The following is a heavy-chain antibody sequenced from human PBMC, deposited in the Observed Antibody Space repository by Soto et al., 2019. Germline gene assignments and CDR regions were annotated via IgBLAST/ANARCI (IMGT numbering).Heavy chain of an antibody. J-gene: IGHJ4*02. D-gene: IGHD5-18*01. V-gene: IGHV5-51*07. CDR2: IYPGDSDT. Sequence: PGESLKISCKASGYSFTSYWIAWVHQMPGKGLEWMGIIYPGDSDTRYSPSFQGQVSISADKSISTAYLQWSSLKASDTAMYYCARLLNTATVTDPDYWGQGTLVTVSS. CDR1: GYSFTSYW. CDR3: ARLLNTATVTDPDY.